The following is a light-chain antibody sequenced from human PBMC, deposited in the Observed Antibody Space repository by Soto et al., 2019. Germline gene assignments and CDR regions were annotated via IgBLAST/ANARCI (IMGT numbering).Light chain of an antibody. CDR3: SSYTSISTLV. CDR2: EVT. Sequence: QSALTQPASVSGSPGQSITISCTGTSSDVGGYNYVSWYQQHPGKAPKLMIYEVTNRPSGVSNRFSGSKSGNTASLTISGLQVEDEADYYCSSYTSISTLVFGGGTKVTVL. J-gene: IGLJ2*01. CDR1: SSDVGGYNY. V-gene: IGLV2-14*01.